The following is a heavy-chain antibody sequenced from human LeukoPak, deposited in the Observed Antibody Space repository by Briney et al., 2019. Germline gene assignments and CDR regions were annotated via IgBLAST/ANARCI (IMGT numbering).Heavy chain of an antibody. J-gene: IGHJ6*02. D-gene: IGHD4-11*01. CDR3: ARLIDSNYPAGGYYYYGMDV. V-gene: IGHV4-4*07. CDR1: GGSISSYY. Sequence: SETLSLTCTVSGGSISSYYWSWIRQPAGKGLEWIGRIYTSGSTNYNPSLKSRVTMSVDTSKNQFSLKLSSVTAADTAVYYCARLIDSNYPAGGYYYYGMDVRGQGTTVTVSS. CDR2: IYTSGST.